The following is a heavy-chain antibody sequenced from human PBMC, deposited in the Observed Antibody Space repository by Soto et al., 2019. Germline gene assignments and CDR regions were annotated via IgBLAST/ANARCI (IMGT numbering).Heavy chain of an antibody. J-gene: IGHJ6*02. CDR1: GYTFTGYY. Sequence: ASVKVSCKASGYTFTGYYIHWVRQAPGQGLEWMGIITPSGGSSGYAQKFQGRVTMTRDTSTSTVYMELSSLRSEDTAVYYCARASETTLGTYGIDVWGQGTTVTVSS. D-gene: IGHD7-27*01. CDR2: ITPSGGSS. CDR3: ARASETTLGTYGIDV. V-gene: IGHV1-46*01.